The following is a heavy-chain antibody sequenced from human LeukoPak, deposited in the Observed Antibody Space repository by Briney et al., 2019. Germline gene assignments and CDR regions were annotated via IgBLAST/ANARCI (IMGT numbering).Heavy chain of an antibody. Sequence: SETLSLXCAVSGYYISSGYYWGWIRQPPGKGLEWIGSIYHSGSPYYNPSLKSRVTISVETSKNQCSMKLSSVTAADPAVYYCARQYDFWSGYLEDYYMDVWGKGTTVTVSS. J-gene: IGHJ6*03. D-gene: IGHD3-3*01. V-gene: IGHV4-38-2*01. CDR1: GYYISSGYY. CDR3: ARQYDFWSGYLEDYYMDV. CDR2: IYHSGSP.